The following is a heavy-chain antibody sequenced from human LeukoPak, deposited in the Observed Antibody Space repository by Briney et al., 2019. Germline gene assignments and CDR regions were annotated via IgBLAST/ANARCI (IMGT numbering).Heavy chain of an antibody. CDR2: IYYSGST. Sequence: SETLSLTCTVSGGSMSSYYWSWIRQPPGKGLEWIGYIYYSGSTNYNPSLKSRVTISVDTSKNQFSLKLSSVTAADTAVYYCARSIAAAGWFDPWGQGTLVTVSS. CDR3: ARSIAAAGWFDP. J-gene: IGHJ5*02. CDR1: GGSMSSYY. V-gene: IGHV4-59*08. D-gene: IGHD6-13*01.